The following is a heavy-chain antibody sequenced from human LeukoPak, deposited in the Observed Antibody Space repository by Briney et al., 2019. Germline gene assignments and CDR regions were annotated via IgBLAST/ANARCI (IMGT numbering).Heavy chain of an antibody. V-gene: IGHV3-53*01. J-gene: IGHJ4*02. Sequence: GGSLRLSCAASGFTVSSNYMSWVRQAAGKGLEWVSVIYSGGTTYYADSVKGRFTISRDISKNTLYLQMDSLRVEDTAVYYCARMLISSGYYVDSWGQGTLVTVSS. CDR2: IYSGGTT. CDR1: GFTVSSNY. D-gene: IGHD3-22*01. CDR3: ARMLISSGYYVDS.